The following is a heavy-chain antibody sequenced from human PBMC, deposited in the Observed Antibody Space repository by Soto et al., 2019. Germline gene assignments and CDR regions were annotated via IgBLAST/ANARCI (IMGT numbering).Heavy chain of an antibody. D-gene: IGHD3-10*01. CDR1: GGSFSGYY. V-gene: IGHV4-34*01. J-gene: IGHJ4*02. CDR2: IYHSGST. Sequence: SETLSLTCAVYGGSFSGYYWSWIRQPPGKGLEWIGEIYHSGSTNYNPSLKSRVTISVDKSKNQFSLKLSSVTAADTAVYYCARPDNRGDGSGSYLAFDYWGQGTLVTVSS. CDR3: ARPDNRGDGSGSYLAFDY.